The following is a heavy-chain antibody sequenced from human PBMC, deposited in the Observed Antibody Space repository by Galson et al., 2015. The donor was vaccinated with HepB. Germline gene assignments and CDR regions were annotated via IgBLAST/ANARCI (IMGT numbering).Heavy chain of an antibody. D-gene: IGHD6-19*01. CDR3: ARGSAYSSGWYRAGKGY. J-gene: IGHJ4*02. V-gene: IGHV3-30*04. Sequence: SLRLSCAASGFTFSSYAMHWVRQAPGKGLEWVAVISYDGSNKYYADSVKGRFTISRDNSKNTLYLQMNSLRAEDTAVYYCARGSAYSSGWYRAGKGYWGQGTLVTVSS. CDR2: ISYDGSNK. CDR1: GFTFSSYA.